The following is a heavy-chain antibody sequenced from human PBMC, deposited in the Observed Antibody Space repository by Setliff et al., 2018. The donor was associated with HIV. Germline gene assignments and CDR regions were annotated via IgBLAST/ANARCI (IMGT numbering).Heavy chain of an antibody. CDR1: GGSFSGYY. CDR3: ARSSSSWSGWFDP. CDR2: ISYSGST. V-gene: IGHV4-34*01. D-gene: IGHD6-13*01. Sequence: PSETLSLTCAVYGGSFSGYYWNWIRQPPGKGLEWTGEISYSGSTNYNPSLKSRVTISIDTSKNQFSLKLSSVTAADTAVYYCARSSSSWSGWFDPWGQGTLVTVSS. J-gene: IGHJ5*02.